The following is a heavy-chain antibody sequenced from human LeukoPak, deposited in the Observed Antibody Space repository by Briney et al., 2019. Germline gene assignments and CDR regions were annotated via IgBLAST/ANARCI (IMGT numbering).Heavy chain of an antibody. CDR1: GFTFSDYW. CDR2: IQQGGSEK. V-gene: IGHV3-7*04. D-gene: IGHD5-18*01. J-gene: IGHJ4*02. CDR3: ARDRGFSYGIDF. Sequence: GGSLRLSCAASGFTFSDYWMSWVRQAPGKGLEWAANIQQGGSEKYYVDSVKGRFTISRDNAKKSLFLQVSSLRGEDTAVYYCARDRGFSYGIDFWGQGTLVTVSS.